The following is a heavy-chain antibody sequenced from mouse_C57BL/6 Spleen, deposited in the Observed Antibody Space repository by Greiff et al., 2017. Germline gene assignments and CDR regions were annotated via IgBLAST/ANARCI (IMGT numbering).Heavy chain of an antibody. Sequence: QVQLQQSGAELARPGASVKLSCKASGYTFTSYGISWVKQRTGQGLEWIGESYPRSGNTYYNEKFKGKATLTADKSSSTAYMELRSLTSEDSAVYFCARLGDYGDFDYWGQGTTLTVSS. D-gene: IGHD2-4*01. V-gene: IGHV1-81*01. J-gene: IGHJ2*01. CDR3: ARLGDYGDFDY. CDR2: SYPRSGNT. CDR1: GYTFTSYG.